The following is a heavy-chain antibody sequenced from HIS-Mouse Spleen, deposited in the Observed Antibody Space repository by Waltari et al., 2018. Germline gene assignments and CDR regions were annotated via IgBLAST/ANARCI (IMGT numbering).Heavy chain of an antibody. Sequence: QVQLVQSGAEVKKPGASVKVSCKASGYTFTSYDINWVRQATGQGLEWMGWMNPNSGNTGYAQKFQGRVTMTRNTSISTAYMELSSLRSEDTAVYYCARAGTRYYYYYYGMEVWGQGTTVTVSS. V-gene: IGHV1-8*01. CDR3: ARAGTRYYYYYYGMEV. J-gene: IGHJ6*02. CDR1: GYTFTSYD. CDR2: MNPNSGNT.